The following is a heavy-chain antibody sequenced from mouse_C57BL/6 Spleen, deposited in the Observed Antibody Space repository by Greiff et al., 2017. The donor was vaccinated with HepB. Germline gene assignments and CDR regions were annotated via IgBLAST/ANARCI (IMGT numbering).Heavy chain of an antibody. CDR2: ISYDGSN. J-gene: IGHJ2*01. CDR1: GYSITSGYY. Sequence: VQLQQSGPGLVKPSQSLSLTCSVTGYSITSGYYWNWIRQFPGNKLEWMGYISYDGSNNYNPSLKNRISITRDTSKNQFFLKLNSVTTEDTATYYCARESPFNWDGWGYFDYWGQGTTLTVSS. CDR3: ARESPFNWDGWGYFDY. V-gene: IGHV3-6*01. D-gene: IGHD4-1*01.